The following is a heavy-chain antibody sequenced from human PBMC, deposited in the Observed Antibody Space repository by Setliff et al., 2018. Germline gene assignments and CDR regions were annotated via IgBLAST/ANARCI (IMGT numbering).Heavy chain of an antibody. J-gene: IGHJ4*02. CDR2: FDPEDGET. D-gene: IGHD3-3*01. V-gene: IGHV1-24*01. Sequence: ASVKVSCKVSGYTPTELSMHWVRQAPGKGLEWMGGFDPEDGETIYAQKFQGRVTMTEDTSTDTAYMELSSLRSEDTAVYYCARDKRQYNFWSGYYGSWGNYFDYWGQGTLVTVSS. CDR1: GYTPTELS. CDR3: ARDKRQYNFWSGYYGSWGNYFDY.